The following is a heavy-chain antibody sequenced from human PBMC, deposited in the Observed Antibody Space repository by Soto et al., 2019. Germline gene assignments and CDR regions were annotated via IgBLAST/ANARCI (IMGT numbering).Heavy chain of an antibody. J-gene: IGHJ4*02. V-gene: IGHV1-69*13. CDR3: ARSGYSGYDPLRYFDY. Sequence: SVKVSCKASGGTFSSYAISWVRQAPGQGLEWMGGIIPIFGTANYAQKFQGRVTITADESTSTAYMELSSLRSEDTAVYYCARSGYSGYDPLRYFDYWGQGTLVTVSS. CDR1: GGTFSSYA. CDR2: IIPIFGTA. D-gene: IGHD5-12*01.